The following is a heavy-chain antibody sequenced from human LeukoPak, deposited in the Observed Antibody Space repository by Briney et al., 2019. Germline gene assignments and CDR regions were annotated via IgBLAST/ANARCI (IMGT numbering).Heavy chain of an antibody. V-gene: IGHV3-23*01. CDR1: GFTFSSYA. J-gene: IGHJ4*02. Sequence: GGSLRLSCAASGFTFSSYAMSWVRQAPGKGLEWVSAISGSGGSTYYADSVKGRFTISRDNSKNTLYLQMNSLRAEDTAVYYCATQNYYYGSGSRDYWGQGTLVTVSS. D-gene: IGHD3-10*01. CDR3: ATQNYYYGSGSRDY. CDR2: ISGSGGST.